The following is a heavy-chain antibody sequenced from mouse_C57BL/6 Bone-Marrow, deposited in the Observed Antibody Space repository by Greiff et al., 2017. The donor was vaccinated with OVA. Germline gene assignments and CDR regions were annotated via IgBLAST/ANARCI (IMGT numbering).Heavy chain of an antibody. CDR3: ARSSVCNGSRGWYFDV. J-gene: IGHJ1*03. Sequence: QVQLQQSGAELARPGASVKLSCKASGYTFTSYGISWVKQRTGQGLEWIGEIYPRSGNTYYNEKFKGKATLTADKSSSTAYMELRSLTSEDSAVYFCARSSVCNGSRGWYFDVWGTGTTVTVSS. CDR2: IYPRSGNT. CDR1: GYTFTSYG. V-gene: IGHV1-81*01. D-gene: IGHD1-1*01.